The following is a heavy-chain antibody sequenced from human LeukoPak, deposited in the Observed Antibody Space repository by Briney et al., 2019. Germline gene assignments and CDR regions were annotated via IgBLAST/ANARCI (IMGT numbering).Heavy chain of an antibody. CDR2: IYYSGST. V-gene: IGHV4-59*11. J-gene: IGHJ6*03. CDR1: GGSISSHY. D-gene: IGHD6-13*01. Sequence: KPSETLSLTCTVSGGSISSHYWSWIRQPPGKGLEWIGYIYYSGSTNYNPSLKSRVTISVDTSKNQFSLKLSSVTAADTAVYYCARSASSSSWYSDYYMDVWGKGTTVTVSS. CDR3: ARSASSSSWYSDYYMDV.